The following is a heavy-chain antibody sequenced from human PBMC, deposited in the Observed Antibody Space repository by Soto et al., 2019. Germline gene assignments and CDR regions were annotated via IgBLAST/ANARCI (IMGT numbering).Heavy chain of an antibody. D-gene: IGHD3-10*01. J-gene: IGHJ5*02. CDR2: IYYSGST. CDR3: ARGSGSYYKGNWFDP. Sequence: PSETLSLTCTVSGGSISSYYWSWIRQPPGKGLEWIGYIYYSGSTNYNPSLKSRVTISVDTSKNQFSLKLSSVTAADTAVYYCARGSGSYYKGNWFDPWSQGTLVTVSS. V-gene: IGHV4-59*01. CDR1: GGSISSYY.